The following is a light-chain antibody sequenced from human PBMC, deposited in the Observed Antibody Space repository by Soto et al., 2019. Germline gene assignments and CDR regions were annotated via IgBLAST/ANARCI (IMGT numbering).Light chain of an antibody. J-gene: IGKJ1*01. CDR1: QNINNNY. CDR2: GAS. CDR3: RQYGGSPRT. Sequence: EILLTQSPGTLSLSPGERATLSCRASQNINNNYLAWYRQKRGQAPRLLIYGASSRATGIPDRFSGSGSGTDFTLTISRLEPEDFALYYCRQYGGSPRTFGQGTKVEI. V-gene: IGKV3-20*01.